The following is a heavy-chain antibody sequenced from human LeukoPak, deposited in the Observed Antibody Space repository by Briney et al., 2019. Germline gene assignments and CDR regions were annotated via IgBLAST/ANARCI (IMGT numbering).Heavy chain of an antibody. J-gene: IGHJ4*02. V-gene: IGHV1-46*01. Sequence: ASVKVSCKASGYTFTSYYMHWVRQAPGQGLEWMGIINPSGGSTSYAQKFQGRVTMTRDTSTSTVYMELSSLGSEDTAVYYCARGSMDSSSYAGVDFDYWGQGTLVTVSS. CDR2: INPSGGST. CDR1: GYTFTSYY. CDR3: ARGSMDSSSYAGVDFDY. D-gene: IGHD6-6*01.